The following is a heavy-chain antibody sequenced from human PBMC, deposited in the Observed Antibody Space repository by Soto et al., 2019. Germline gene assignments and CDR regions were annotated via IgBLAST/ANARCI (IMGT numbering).Heavy chain of an antibody. CDR1: GFPFTSYG. CDR2: IAAYNGST. V-gene: IGHV1-18*01. J-gene: IGHJ6*03. D-gene: IGHD3-10*01. Sequence: QVQLVQSGAEVKKPGASVKVSCKASGFPFTSYGISWVRHAPGQGLEWMGWIAAYNGSTKYAQKLQGRVTMTTDTSTSPACMELGSLTSDDTAEYYCARTLNYYGSVYNYYYFMHVWGKGTTVSVSS. CDR3: ARTLNYYGSVYNYYYFMHV.